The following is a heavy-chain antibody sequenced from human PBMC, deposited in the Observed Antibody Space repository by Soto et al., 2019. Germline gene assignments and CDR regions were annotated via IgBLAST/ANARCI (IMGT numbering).Heavy chain of an antibody. CDR3: VRDGTKTLRDWFDP. J-gene: IGHJ5*02. CDR1: GASISGFY. D-gene: IGHD1-1*01. V-gene: IGHV4-4*07. CDR2: IYATGTT. Sequence: SETLSLTCTVSGASISGFYWSWIRKSAGKGLEWIGRIYATGTTDYNPPLKSRVMMSVDTSKKQFSLKLRSVTAADTAVYYCVRDGTKTLRDWFDPWGQGISVTVSS.